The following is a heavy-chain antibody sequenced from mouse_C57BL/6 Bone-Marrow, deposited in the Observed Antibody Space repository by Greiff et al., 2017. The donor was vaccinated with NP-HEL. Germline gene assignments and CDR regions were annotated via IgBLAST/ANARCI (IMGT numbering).Heavy chain of an antibody. CDR2: INPNNGGT. D-gene: IGHD1-1*01. J-gene: IGHJ2*01. CDR1: GYTFTDYY. CDR3: ARRITTVVATRTTGFDY. Sequence: VQLQQSGPELVKPGASVKISCKASGYTFTDYYMNWVKQSHGKSLEWIGDINPNNGGTSYNQKFKGKATLTVDKSSSTAYMELRSLTSEDSAVYYCARRITTVVATRTTGFDYWGQGTTLTVSS. V-gene: IGHV1-26*01.